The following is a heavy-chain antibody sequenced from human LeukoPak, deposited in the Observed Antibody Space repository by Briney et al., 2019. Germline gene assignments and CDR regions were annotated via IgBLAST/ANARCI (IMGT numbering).Heavy chain of an antibody. V-gene: IGHV3-21*06. CDR2: ISSSSSYI. D-gene: IGHD1-7*01. CDR3: ARDLYWNYHSLDY. CDR1: GFTFSNYG. Sequence: GGSLTLSCAASGFTFSNYGMSWVRQAPGKGLEWVSSISSSSSYIYYADSLKGRFTISRDNAKNSLYLQMNSLRADDTAIYYCARDLYWNYHSLDYWGQGTLVTVSS. J-gene: IGHJ4*02.